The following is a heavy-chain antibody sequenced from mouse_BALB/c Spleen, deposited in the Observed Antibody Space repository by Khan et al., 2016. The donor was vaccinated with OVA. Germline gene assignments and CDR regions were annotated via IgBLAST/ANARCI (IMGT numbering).Heavy chain of an antibody. CDR3: ARAYFGNYEFAY. V-gene: IGHV1S132*01. D-gene: IGHD2-10*01. CDR2: IFPGTGTT. CDR1: GYTFTSYW. J-gene: IGHJ3*01. Sequence: LQQSGAELVKPGASVKLSCKTSGYTFTSYWIQWVKQRPGQGLGWIGEIFPGTGTTYYNENFKGKATLTVDTSSSTAFMQLSSLTSEDSAVYFCARAYFGNYEFAYWGQGTLVTVSA.